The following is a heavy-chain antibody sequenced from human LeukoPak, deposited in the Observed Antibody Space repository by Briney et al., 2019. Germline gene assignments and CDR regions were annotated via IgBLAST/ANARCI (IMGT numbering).Heavy chain of an antibody. V-gene: IGHV1-8*01. Sequence: ASVKVSCKASGYTFTSYDINWVRQATGQGLEWMGWMNPNSGNTGYAQKFQGRVTMTRNTSISTAYMELSSLRSEDTAVYYCALAVAANNWFDPWGQGTLVTVSS. CDR3: ALAVAANNWFDP. CDR2: MNPNSGNT. CDR1: GYTFTSYD. J-gene: IGHJ5*02. D-gene: IGHD6-19*01.